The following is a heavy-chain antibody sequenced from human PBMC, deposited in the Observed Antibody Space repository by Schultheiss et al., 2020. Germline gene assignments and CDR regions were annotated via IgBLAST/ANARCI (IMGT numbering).Heavy chain of an antibody. Sequence: GGSLRLSCAASGFTFSSYAMHWVRQAPGKGLEWVAVISYDGSNKYYADSVKGRFTISRDNSKNTLYLQMNSLRAEDTAVYYCARESHYSNINWFDPWGQGTRVTVSS. CDR2: ISYDGSNK. J-gene: IGHJ5*02. V-gene: IGHV3-30*04. D-gene: IGHD4-11*01. CDR1: GFTFSSYA. CDR3: ARESHYSNINWFDP.